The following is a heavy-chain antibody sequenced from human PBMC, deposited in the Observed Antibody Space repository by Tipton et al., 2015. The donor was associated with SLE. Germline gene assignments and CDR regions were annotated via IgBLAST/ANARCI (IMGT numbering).Heavy chain of an antibody. Sequence: SLRLSCAASGFTVSSNYMSWVRQAPGKGLEWVSVMYSGGNTYYADSVKGRFTISRDNSNNTLYLQMNSLRAEDTAVYYCAKDQAITGTNWFDPWGQGTLVTVSS. CDR1: GFTVSSNY. D-gene: IGHD1/OR15-1a*01. CDR3: AKDQAITGTNWFDP. CDR2: MYSGGNT. J-gene: IGHJ5*02. V-gene: IGHV3-53*01.